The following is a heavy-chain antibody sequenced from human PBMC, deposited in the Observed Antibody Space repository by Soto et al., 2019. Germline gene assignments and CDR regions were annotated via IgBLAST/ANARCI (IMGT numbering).Heavy chain of an antibody. D-gene: IGHD4-17*01. CDR3: AKDGYGDYGSFDY. CDR1: GFTFGNFW. CDR2: IGPDGTDI. J-gene: IGHJ4*02. V-gene: IGHV3-30*02. Sequence: GGSLRLSCSDSGFTFGNFWIHWVRQAPGKGLEWVSHIGPDGTDIVYADSVKGRFTISRDNSKNTLYLQMNSLRAEDTAVYYCAKDGYGDYGSFDYWGQGTLVTVSS.